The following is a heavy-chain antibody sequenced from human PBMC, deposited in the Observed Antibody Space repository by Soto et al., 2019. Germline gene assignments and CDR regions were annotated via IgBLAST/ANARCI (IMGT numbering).Heavy chain of an antibody. CDR3: ARGGQDRLRYFDWLSGYYYYYGMDV. D-gene: IGHD3-9*01. V-gene: IGHV5-10-1*01. CDR1: GYSFTSYW. CDR2: IDPSDSYT. J-gene: IGHJ6*02. Sequence: VESLKISCKGSGYSFTSYWISWVRQMPGKGLEWMGRIDPSDSYTNYSPSFQGHVTISADKSISTAYLQWSSLKASDTAMYYCARGGQDRLRYFDWLSGYYYYYGMDVWGQGTTVTVSS.